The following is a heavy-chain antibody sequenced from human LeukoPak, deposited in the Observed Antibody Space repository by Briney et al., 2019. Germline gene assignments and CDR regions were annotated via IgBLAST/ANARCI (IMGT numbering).Heavy chain of an antibody. V-gene: IGHV3-43*02. D-gene: IGHD5/OR15-5a*01. CDR3: ARDHVYGGADY. CDR1: GFTFHNYA. Sequence: GGSLRLSCAASGFTFHNYAIHWVRQAPGKGLEWVSLTSGDGITTYFADSVKGRFTISRDNSKSSLFLQMNSQRTEDTALYYCARDHVYGGADYWGQGTLVTVS. CDR2: TSGDGITT. J-gene: IGHJ4*02.